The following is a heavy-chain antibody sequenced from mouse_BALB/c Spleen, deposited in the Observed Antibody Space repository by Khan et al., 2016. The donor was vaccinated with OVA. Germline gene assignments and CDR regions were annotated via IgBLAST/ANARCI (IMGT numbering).Heavy chain of an antibody. Sequence: QVQLKESGPGLVAPSQSLSITCTVSGFSLTSYGVHWVHQPPGKGLEWLGLIWAGGSTNYNSALMSRLTINKDNSKSQVFLKMNSLQTDDTAMYYCARDYGSSFEYFDVWGAGTTVTVSS. CDR3: ARDYGSSFEYFDV. CDR1: GFSLTSYG. J-gene: IGHJ1*01. V-gene: IGHV2-9*02. D-gene: IGHD1-1*01. CDR2: IWAGGST.